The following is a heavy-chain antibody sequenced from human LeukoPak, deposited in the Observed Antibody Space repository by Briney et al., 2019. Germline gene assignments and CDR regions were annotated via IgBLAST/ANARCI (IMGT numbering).Heavy chain of an antibody. D-gene: IGHD3-16*02. V-gene: IGHV4-34*01. CDR2: INHSGST. CDR1: GGSFSGYY. CDR3: ARGGYDYIWESYRYNWFDP. Sequence: PSETLSLTCAVYGGSFSGYYWSWIRQPPGKGLEWIGEINHSGSTNYNPSLKSRVTISVDTSKNQFSLKLSSVTAADTAVFYCARGGYDYIWESYRYNWFDPWGQGTLVTVSS. J-gene: IGHJ5*02.